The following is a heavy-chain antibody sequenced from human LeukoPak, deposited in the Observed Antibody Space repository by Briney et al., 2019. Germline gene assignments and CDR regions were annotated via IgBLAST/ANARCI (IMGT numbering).Heavy chain of an antibody. J-gene: IGHJ4*02. V-gene: IGHV3-7*01. Sequence: GGSLRLSCAASGFTFSDYWMNWVRQAPGKRLEWVANMKKDGSEKYYLDSVKGRFTISRDNAKNSLYLHMNSLRAEDTAVYYCASPPRDIAVVPAAIDYWGQGTLVTVSS. CDR3: ASPPRDIAVVPAAIDY. D-gene: IGHD2-2*02. CDR1: GFTFSDYW. CDR2: MKKDGSEK.